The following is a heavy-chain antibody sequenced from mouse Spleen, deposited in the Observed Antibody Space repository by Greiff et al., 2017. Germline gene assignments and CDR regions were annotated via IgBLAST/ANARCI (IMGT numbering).Heavy chain of an antibody. Sequence: EVKLVESGGGLVQPGGSMKLSCVASGFTFSNYWMNWVRQSPEKGLEWVAEIRLKSNNYATHYAESVKGRFTISRDDSKSSVYLQMNNLRAEDTGIYYCTRQVDSSGYGYAMDYWGQGTSVTVSS. J-gene: IGHJ4*01. V-gene: IGHV6-6*02. CDR2: IRLKSNNYAT. D-gene: IGHD3-2*01. CDR3: TRQVDSSGYGYAMDY. CDR1: GFTFSNYW.